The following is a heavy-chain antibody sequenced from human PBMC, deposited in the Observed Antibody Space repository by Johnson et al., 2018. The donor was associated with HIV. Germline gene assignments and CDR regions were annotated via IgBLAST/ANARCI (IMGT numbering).Heavy chain of an antibody. Sequence: QVQLVESGGGVVRPGGSLRLSCAASGFTFSSYAMHWVRQAPGKGLEWVAVISYDGSNKYYADSVKGRFTISRDNSKNRLYLQMNSLRAEDTAVYFCARGVKQQLSVVDAFDIWGQGTMVTVSS. CDR3: ARGVKQQLSVVDAFDI. V-gene: IGHV3-30-3*01. CDR1: GFTFSSYA. J-gene: IGHJ3*02. CDR2: ISYDGSNK. D-gene: IGHD6-13*01.